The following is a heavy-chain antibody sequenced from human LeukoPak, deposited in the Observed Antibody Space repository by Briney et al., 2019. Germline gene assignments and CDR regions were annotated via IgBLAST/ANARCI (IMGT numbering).Heavy chain of an antibody. V-gene: IGHV3-48*03. CDR3: ARGGWAVAGTFYFDY. CDR1: GFTFSSYG. Sequence: GGSLRLSCAASGFTFSSYGMNWVRQAPGKGLEWVSYISSSGSTIYYADSVKGRFTISRDNAKNSLYLQMNSLRAEDTAVYYCARGGWAVAGTFYFDYWGQGTLATVSS. CDR2: ISSSGSTI. J-gene: IGHJ4*02. D-gene: IGHD6-19*01.